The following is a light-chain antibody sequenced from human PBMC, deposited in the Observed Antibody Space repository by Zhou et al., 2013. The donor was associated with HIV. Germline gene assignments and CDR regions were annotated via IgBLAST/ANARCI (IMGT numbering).Light chain of an antibody. V-gene: IGKV2-30*02. CDR3: MQGTHWPPS. Sequence: DVVMTQSPLSLPVTLGQPASISCRSSQSLVHRDGNTYLNWFQQRPGQSPRRLIYKVSNRDSGVPDRFSGTGSGTDFTLNISRVEADDVAIYYCMQGTHWPPSFGQGTKLEIK. CDR1: QSLVHRDGNTY. J-gene: IGKJ2*01. CDR2: KVS.